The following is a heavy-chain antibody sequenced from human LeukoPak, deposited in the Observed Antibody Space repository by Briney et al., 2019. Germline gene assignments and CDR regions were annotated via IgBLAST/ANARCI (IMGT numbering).Heavy chain of an antibody. CDR1: GFTFSSYW. CDR3: ARDGPYYYDSSGYMDLDY. V-gene: IGHV3-74*01. J-gene: IGHJ4*02. D-gene: IGHD3-22*01. Sequence: GGSLRLSCAASGFTFSSYWMHWVRQAPGKGLVWASRINSDGSSTSYADSVKGRFTISRDNAKNTLYLQMNSLRAEDTAVYYCARDGPYYYDSSGYMDLDYWGQGTLVTVSS. CDR2: INSDGSST.